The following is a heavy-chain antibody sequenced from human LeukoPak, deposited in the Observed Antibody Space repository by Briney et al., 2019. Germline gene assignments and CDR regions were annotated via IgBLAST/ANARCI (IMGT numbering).Heavy chain of an antibody. Sequence: SGGSLRLSCAASGFTFSSYAMSWVRQAPGKGLEWVSAISGSGGSTYCADSVKGRFTISRDNSKNTLYLQMNSLRAEDTAVYYCAKVQWLVRPYYFDYWGQGTLVTVSS. CDR3: AKVQWLVRPYYFDY. CDR2: ISGSGGST. D-gene: IGHD6-19*01. J-gene: IGHJ4*02. CDR1: GFTFSSYA. V-gene: IGHV3-23*01.